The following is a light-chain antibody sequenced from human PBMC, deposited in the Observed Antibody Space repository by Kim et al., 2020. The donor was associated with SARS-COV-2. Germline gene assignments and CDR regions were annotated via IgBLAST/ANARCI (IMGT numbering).Light chain of an antibody. CDR2: QDS. CDR3: QAWDSSIVV. Sequence: VSPGQTGSITCSGDKLGDKYACWYQQQPGQSPVLVIYQDSQRPSGIPERFSGSTSENTATMTISGTQAMDEADYYCQAWDSSIVVFGGGTQLTVL. V-gene: IGLV3-1*01. J-gene: IGLJ2*01. CDR1: KLGDKY.